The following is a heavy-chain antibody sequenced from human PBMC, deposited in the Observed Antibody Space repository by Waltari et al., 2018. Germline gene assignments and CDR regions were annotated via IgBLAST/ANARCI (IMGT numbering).Heavy chain of an antibody. V-gene: IGHV3-73*01. CDR1: GVTHGGTA. Sequence: EVQVVESGGGFIQTGESLRLSGVASGVTHGGTAMEWVRQSPGKGLQWIGRVRSKHNNFATVYAESMRGRSMVSRNASMNTAYLQIDNVTPDDTAVYYCTTGIVELESERAAFWGRGVLVTVTS. D-gene: IGHD1-1*01. J-gene: IGHJ4*02. CDR2: VRSKHNNFAT. CDR3: TTGIVELESERAAF.